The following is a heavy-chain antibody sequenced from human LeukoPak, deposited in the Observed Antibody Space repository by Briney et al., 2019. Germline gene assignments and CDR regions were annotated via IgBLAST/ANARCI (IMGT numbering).Heavy chain of an antibody. Sequence: PSQTLPLTCTVSGGSISSGSYYWSWIRQPAGKGLEWIGYIYYSGSTNYNPSLKSRVTISVDTSKNQFSLKLSSVTAADTAVYYCARTSGYSSGWLVPGSGYYYMDVWGKGTTVTVSS. J-gene: IGHJ6*03. CDR2: IYYSGST. V-gene: IGHV4-61*10. D-gene: IGHD6-19*01. CDR1: GGSISSGSYY. CDR3: ARTSGYSSGWLVPGSGYYYMDV.